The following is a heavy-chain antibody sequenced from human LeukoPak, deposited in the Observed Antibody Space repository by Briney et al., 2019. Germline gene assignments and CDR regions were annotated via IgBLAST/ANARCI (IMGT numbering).Heavy chain of an antibody. CDR1: GFTFSSYA. D-gene: IGHD6-13*01. CDR3: AKSHRPIAAAGTPIDY. Sequence: PGGSLRLSCAASGFTFSSYAMSWVRQAPGKGLEWVSAISGSGGSTYYADSVRGRFTISRDNSKNTLYLQMNSLRAEDTAVYYCAKSHRPIAAAGTPIDYWGQGTLVTVSS. CDR2: ISGSGGST. J-gene: IGHJ4*02. V-gene: IGHV3-23*01.